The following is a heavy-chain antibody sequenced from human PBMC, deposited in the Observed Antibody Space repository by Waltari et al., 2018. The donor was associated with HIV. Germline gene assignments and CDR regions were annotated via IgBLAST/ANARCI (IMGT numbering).Heavy chain of an antibody. Sequence: QVQLQESGPGLVTPSETLSLTCVVSDESIRSDSLWGWIRQSPGKGLEWIATIHHRGTTYYQASLKSRVTMSVDTSKNHFSLTLTSVTAADTAVYYCARAPVHYSGNSGYIDFWGQGTLVTVSS. CDR2: IHHRGTT. D-gene: IGHD1-26*01. CDR1: DESIRSDSL. J-gene: IGHJ4*02. CDR3: ARAPVHYSGNSGYIDF. V-gene: IGHV4-38-2*01.